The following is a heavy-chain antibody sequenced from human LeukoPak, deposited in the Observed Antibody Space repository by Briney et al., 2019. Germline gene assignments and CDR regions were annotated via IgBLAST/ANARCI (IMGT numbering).Heavy chain of an antibody. V-gene: IGHV4-34*01. CDR3: ARGQYYYDGSGYLNAFDI. CDR1: GGSFSGYY. J-gene: IGHJ3*02. D-gene: IGHD3-22*01. Sequence: PSETLSLTCAVYGGSFSGYYWSWIRQPPGKGLEWIGEINHSGSTNYNPSLKSRVTISVDTSKNQFSLKLSSVTAADTAVYYCARGQYYYDGSGYLNAFDIWGQGTMVTVSS. CDR2: INHSGST.